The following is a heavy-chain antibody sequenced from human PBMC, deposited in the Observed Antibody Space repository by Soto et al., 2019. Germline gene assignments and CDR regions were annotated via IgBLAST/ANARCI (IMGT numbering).Heavy chain of an antibody. D-gene: IGHD4-17*01. Sequence: SETLSLTCAVSGYSITSGYYWGWIRQTPGKGLEWIASIYHSGSTYYNPSLKSRVTISVDTSKNQFSLKLTSVTAADTAVYYCARGAATVTPGWFDPWGQGIMVTVSS. CDR1: GYSITSGYY. V-gene: IGHV4-38-2*01. CDR3: ARGAATVTPGWFDP. CDR2: IYHSGST. J-gene: IGHJ5*02.